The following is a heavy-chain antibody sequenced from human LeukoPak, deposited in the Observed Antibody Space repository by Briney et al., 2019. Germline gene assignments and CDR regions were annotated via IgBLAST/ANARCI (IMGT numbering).Heavy chain of an antibody. J-gene: IGHJ4*02. D-gene: IGHD5-24*01. CDR1: GFTFSSYA. V-gene: IGHV3-23*01. CDR3: ANQDGYITGYFDY. CDR2: ISGSGGST. Sequence: GGSLRLSCAASGFTFSSYAMSWVRQAPGKGLEWVSAISGSGGSTYYADSVKGRFTISRDNSKNTLYLPMNSLRAEDTAVYYCANQDGYITGYFDYWGQGTLVTVSS.